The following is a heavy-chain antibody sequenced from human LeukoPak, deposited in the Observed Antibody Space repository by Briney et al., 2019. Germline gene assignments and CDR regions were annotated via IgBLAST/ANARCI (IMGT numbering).Heavy chain of an antibody. CDR2: IGGSGGST. Sequence: PGGSLRLSCAASGFTFSDYYMSWVRQAPGKGLEWVSAIGGSGGSTYYADSVKGRFTISRDNSKNTLYLQMNSLRAEDTAVYYCAKDRYYDSSGYYHIPRHLFDYWGQGTLVTVSS. CDR3: AKDRYYDSSGYYHIPRHLFDY. J-gene: IGHJ4*02. D-gene: IGHD3-22*01. CDR1: GFTFSDYY. V-gene: IGHV3-23*01.